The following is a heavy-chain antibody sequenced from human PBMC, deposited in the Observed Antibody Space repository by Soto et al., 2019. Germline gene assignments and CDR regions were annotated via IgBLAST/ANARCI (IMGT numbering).Heavy chain of an antibody. J-gene: IGHJ4*02. CDR1: GCTFGSHS. V-gene: IGHV3-21*02. Sequence: EVQLVESGGGLVKPGRSLRLSCRDSGCTFGSHSMFWVRQAPGKGLEWVSSISAGSDYIFYADSVKGRFAISRDNAKNSLYQQMDSLRAEDTAVYYCARGDLVVVGAATRPLDYWGQGTLVTVSS. D-gene: IGHD2-15*01. CDR3: ARGDLVVVGAATRPLDY. CDR2: ISAGSDYI.